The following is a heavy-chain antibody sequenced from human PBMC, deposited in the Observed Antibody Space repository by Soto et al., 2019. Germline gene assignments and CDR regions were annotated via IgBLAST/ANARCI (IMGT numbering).Heavy chain of an antibody. D-gene: IGHD4-17*01. V-gene: IGHV4-39*01. CDR3: ARAKTTVTTLDN. Sequence: PSETLSLTCTSSGGSISSSSYYWGWIRQPPGKGLEWIGSIYYSGSTYYNPSLKSRVTTSVDTSTSQFSLKLSSVTAAATALYFCARAKTTVTTLDNWGQGTWVTGPS. CDR1: GGSISSSSYY. J-gene: IGHJ4*02. CDR2: IYYSGST.